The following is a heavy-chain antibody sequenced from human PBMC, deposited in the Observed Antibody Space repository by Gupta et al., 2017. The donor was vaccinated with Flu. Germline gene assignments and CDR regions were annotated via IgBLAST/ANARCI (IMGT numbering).Heavy chain of an antibody. D-gene: IGHD6-19*01. CDR1: RFTFSSYA. V-gene: IGHV3-23*01. Sequence: EVQLLESGGGLVQPGGSLRLSCAASRFTFSSYAMSWVRQAPGKGLELVAGITGSGGSTYSADSVKGRFTISRDNSKNTLYLQMNSLRAEDTAVYYCAKAPSRDSSGFEGFDYWGQGTLVTVSS. CDR2: ITGSGGST. CDR3: AKAPSRDSSGFEGFDY. J-gene: IGHJ4*02.